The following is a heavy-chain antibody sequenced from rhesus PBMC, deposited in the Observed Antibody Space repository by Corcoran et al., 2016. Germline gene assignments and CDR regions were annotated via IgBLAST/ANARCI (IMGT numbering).Heavy chain of an antibody. V-gene: IGHV2S1*01. D-gene: IGHD1-20*01. Sequence: QVTLKESGPALGKPTQTLTRPCTFSGFSLSTSGLGLNWIRQPPGKALELLASVYWDDNKGYTTSLKSRLTISKDTSKNHVVLTMTNMDPVDTATYYCARRDVWNNGIIDYWGQGVLVTVSS. CDR1: GFSLSTSGLG. CDR3: ARRDVWNNGIIDY. CDR2: VYWDDNK. J-gene: IGHJ4*01.